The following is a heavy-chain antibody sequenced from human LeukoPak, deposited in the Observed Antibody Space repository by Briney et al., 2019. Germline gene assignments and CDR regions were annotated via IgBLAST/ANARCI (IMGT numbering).Heavy chain of an antibody. Sequence: GGSLRLSCAASGFTFSDYYMSWIRQAPGKGLEWLSYISSSGNTIFYADSVKGRFTISRDNSKNTLYLQMNSLRAEDTAVYYCAKPRDYGDYYAAGYFDYWGQGTLVTVSS. J-gene: IGHJ4*02. D-gene: IGHD4-17*01. V-gene: IGHV3-11*04. CDR3: AKPRDYGDYYAAGYFDY. CDR1: GFTFSDYY. CDR2: ISSSGNTI.